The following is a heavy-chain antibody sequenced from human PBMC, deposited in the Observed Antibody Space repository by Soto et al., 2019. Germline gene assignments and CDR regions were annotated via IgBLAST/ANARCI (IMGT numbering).Heavy chain of an antibody. Sequence: GASVNVSCKVSGYTLTELSMHWVRQAPGKGLEWMGGFDPEDGETIYAQKFQGRVTMTEDTSTDTAYMELSSLRSEDTAVYYCATAGQWLVHKYFQHWGQGTLVTVSS. CDR2: FDPEDGET. J-gene: IGHJ1*01. D-gene: IGHD6-19*01. CDR3: ATAGQWLVHKYFQH. V-gene: IGHV1-24*01. CDR1: GYTLTELS.